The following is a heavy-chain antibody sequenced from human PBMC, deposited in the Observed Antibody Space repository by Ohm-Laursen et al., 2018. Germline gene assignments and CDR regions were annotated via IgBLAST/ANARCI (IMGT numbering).Heavy chain of an antibody. Sequence: GASVKVSCKASGFTFTSYFLHWVRQAPGQGLEWMGGIIPIFGTANYAQKFQGRVTITADESTSTAYMELSSLRSEDTAVYYCARGLISGMEDYWGQGTLVTVSS. CDR3: ARGLISGMEDY. V-gene: IGHV1-69*13. J-gene: IGHJ4*02. CDR2: IIPIFGTA. D-gene: IGHD2-15*01. CDR1: GFTFTSYF.